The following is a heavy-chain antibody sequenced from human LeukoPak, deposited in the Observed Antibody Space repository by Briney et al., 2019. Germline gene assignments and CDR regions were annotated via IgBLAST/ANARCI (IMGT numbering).Heavy chain of an antibody. V-gene: IGHV3-23*01. CDR2: ISGGGGNT. Sequence: GGSLRLSCAASKFAFSSYAMSWVRQAPGKGLEWVSAISGGGGNTYYADSVKGRLTISRDNSKSTLHLQMNSLRAEDTAVYYCASTGYGVRDYWGQGTLVTVSS. CDR3: ASTGYGVRDY. D-gene: IGHD4-17*01. J-gene: IGHJ4*02. CDR1: KFAFSSYA.